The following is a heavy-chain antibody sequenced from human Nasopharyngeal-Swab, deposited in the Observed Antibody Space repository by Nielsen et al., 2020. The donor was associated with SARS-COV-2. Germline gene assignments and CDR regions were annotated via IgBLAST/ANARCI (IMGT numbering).Heavy chain of an antibody. CDR1: GYTLTELS. CDR3: ATERHGFIRGGFDY. Sequence: ASVKVSCKVSGYTLTELSIHWVRQAPGKGLEWMGGFDTEDGETIYSQKFQGRVTMTEDTSTDTAYMELSSLRSEDTAVYYCATERHGFIRGGFDYWGQGTLVTVSS. J-gene: IGHJ4*02. V-gene: IGHV1-24*01. CDR2: FDTEDGET. D-gene: IGHD3-10*01.